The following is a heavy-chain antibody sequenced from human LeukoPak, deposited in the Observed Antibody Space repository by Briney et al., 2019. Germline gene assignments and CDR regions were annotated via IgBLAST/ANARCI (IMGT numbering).Heavy chain of an antibody. Sequence: GASVKVSCKASGYTFTSYDINWVRQATGQGLEWMGWMNPNSGNTGYAQKFQGRVTMTRDTSISTAYMELSSLRSEDTAVYYCAASGVEMATIGVYYYYYMDVWGKGTTVTVSS. CDR3: AASGVEMATIGVYYYYYMDV. V-gene: IGHV1-8*01. CDR1: GYTFTSYD. CDR2: MNPNSGNT. D-gene: IGHD5-24*01. J-gene: IGHJ6*03.